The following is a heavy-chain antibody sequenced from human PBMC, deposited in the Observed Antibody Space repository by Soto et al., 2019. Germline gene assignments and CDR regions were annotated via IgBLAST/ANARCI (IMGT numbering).Heavy chain of an antibody. V-gene: IGHV1-18*04. CDR3: ARQDVVLTRNIPEFDP. D-gene: IGHD2-8*01. CDR2: ISAHNGKT. CDR1: GYTFNMYG. Sequence: ASVKVSCKASGYTFNMYGITWVRQAPGQGLEWMGWISAHNGKTNYAQKLQGRVTMTTDTSTSTAYMELRSLRSDDTAVYYCARQDVVLTRNIPEFDPWGQGXLVTVSS. J-gene: IGHJ5*02.